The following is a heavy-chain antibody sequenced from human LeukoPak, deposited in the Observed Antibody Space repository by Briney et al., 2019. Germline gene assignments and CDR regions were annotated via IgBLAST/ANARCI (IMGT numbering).Heavy chain of an antibody. V-gene: IGHV3-33*01. CDR2: IWYDGSNK. Sequence: GGSLRLSCAASGFTFGSYGMHWVRQAPGKGLEWVAVIWYDGSNKNYADSLKGRFTISRDNSKNALYLQMDSLRVEDTAVYYCARARDNYDRSGFSALDYWGQGTLVTVSS. D-gene: IGHD3-22*01. J-gene: IGHJ4*02. CDR3: ARARDNYDRSGFSALDY. CDR1: GFTFGSYG.